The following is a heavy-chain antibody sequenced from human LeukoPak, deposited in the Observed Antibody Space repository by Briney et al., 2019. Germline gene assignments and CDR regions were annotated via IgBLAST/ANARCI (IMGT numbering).Heavy chain of an antibody. J-gene: IGHJ4*02. CDR3: GRLMAGLD. CDR2: IYHSGST. V-gene: IGHV4-4*02. Sequence: SGTLSLTCAVSGGSISSNNWWSWVRQPLGKGLEWIADIYHSGSTNYSPSLKSRVTISVDKSKNQFFLKLNSVTAADTAVYYCGRLMAGLDWGQGTLVTVSS. D-gene: IGHD6-19*01. CDR1: GGSISSNNW.